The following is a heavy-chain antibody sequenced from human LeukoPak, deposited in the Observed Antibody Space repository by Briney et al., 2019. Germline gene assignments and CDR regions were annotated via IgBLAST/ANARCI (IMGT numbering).Heavy chain of an antibody. D-gene: IGHD2-15*01. Sequence: GGSLRLSCAASGFTFSSYWMSWVRQAPGKGLEWVANIKQDGSEKYYVDSVKGRFTISRDNAKNSLYLQMNSLRAEDTAVYYCAKAFGYCSGGSCYPFYYFDYWGQGTLVTVSS. CDR2: IKQDGSEK. CDR1: GFTFSSYW. J-gene: IGHJ4*02. V-gene: IGHV3-7*03. CDR3: AKAFGYCSGGSCYPFYYFDY.